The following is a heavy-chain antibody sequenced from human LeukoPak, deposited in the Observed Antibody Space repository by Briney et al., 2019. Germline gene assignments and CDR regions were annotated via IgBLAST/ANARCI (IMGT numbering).Heavy chain of an antibody. CDR2: ISSTSSTI. Sequence: GASLRLSCAASGFTFSSYNMNWVRQAPGKGLEWLSYISSTSSTIYYADSVKGRLTISRDNAKNSLYLHMNSLRGEDTAVYYCARGDWGSNFDYWGQGTLVTVPS. J-gene: IGHJ4*02. D-gene: IGHD7-27*01. CDR1: GFTFSSYN. CDR3: ARGDWGSNFDY. V-gene: IGHV3-48*01.